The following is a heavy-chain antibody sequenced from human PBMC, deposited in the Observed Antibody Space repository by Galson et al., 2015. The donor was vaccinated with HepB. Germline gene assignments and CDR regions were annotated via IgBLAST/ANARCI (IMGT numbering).Heavy chain of an antibody. CDR2: IKKDGSEK. Sequence: SLRLSCAASGFTFSRFWMSWVRQAPGKGLEWMASIKKDGSEKYYVDSVKGRFTISRDNADNSLNLQMNSLRAEDTALYYCARGSDWHYDYYGFDVCGQGTTVTVSS. CDR3: ARGSDWHYDYYGFDV. V-gene: IGHV3-7*01. D-gene: IGHD3/OR15-3a*01. CDR1: GFTFSRFW. J-gene: IGHJ6*02.